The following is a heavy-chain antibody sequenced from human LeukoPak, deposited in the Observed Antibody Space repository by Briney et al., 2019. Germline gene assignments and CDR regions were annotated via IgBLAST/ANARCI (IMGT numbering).Heavy chain of an antibody. Sequence: PGGSLRLSCAASGFTFSNAWMSWVRQAPGKGLEWVGRIKGKTDGGTTDYAAPVKGRFIISRDDSKNTLYLQMNSLKTEDTAVYYLTTDGGIAVRPLFDYWGQGTLVTVSS. CDR2: IKGKTDGGTT. D-gene: IGHD6-19*01. V-gene: IGHV3-15*01. CDR1: GFTFSNAW. CDR3: TTDGGIAVRPLFDY. J-gene: IGHJ4*02.